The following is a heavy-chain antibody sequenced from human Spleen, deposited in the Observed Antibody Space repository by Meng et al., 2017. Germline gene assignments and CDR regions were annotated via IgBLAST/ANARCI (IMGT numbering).Heavy chain of an antibody. Sequence: SVKVSCKAPGGIFSNSVVGWVRQAPGQGLEWMGGINGVFGTTNYAQKFQGRVTITADKSTSTAYMELSSLRSEDTAVYYYAGGGDYYGSGGPFDYWGQGTLVTVSS. V-gene: IGHV1-69*06. D-gene: IGHD3-10*01. CDR3: AGGGDYYGSGGPFDY. CDR1: GGIFSNSV. CDR2: INGVFGTT. J-gene: IGHJ4*02.